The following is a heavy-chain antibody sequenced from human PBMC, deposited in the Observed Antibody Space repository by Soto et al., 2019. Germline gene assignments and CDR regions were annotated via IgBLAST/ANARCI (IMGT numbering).Heavy chain of an antibody. D-gene: IGHD3-3*01. CDR1: GFDFSNFV. CDR3: AREGGEEWIDYYYYGMDV. CDR2: LWHDASHE. Sequence: QVQLVESGGGVVQPGTSLTLSCAASGFDFSNFVMHWVRQAPGKCLECVAVLWHDASHEYYGDSVQGRFTISRDNSKHLLYLQMNSLRAEDTAVYYCAREGGEEWIDYYYYGMDVWGHGTTVTVSS. V-gene: IGHV3-33*01. J-gene: IGHJ6*02.